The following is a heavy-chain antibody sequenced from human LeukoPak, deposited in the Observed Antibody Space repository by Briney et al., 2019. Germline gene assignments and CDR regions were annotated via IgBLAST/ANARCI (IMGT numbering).Heavy chain of an antibody. CDR1: GGSISSSSYY. CDR3: ARQFLVGSTFHAFGL. CDR2: IYYSGST. D-gene: IGHD1-26*01. Sequence: SETLSLTCTVSGGSISSSSYYWGWIRQPPGKGLEWIGSIYYSGSTYYNPSLKSRVTISIDTSKNQFSLKLSSVTAADMAVYFCARQFLVGSTFHAFGLWGQGTRVTVSS. V-gene: IGHV4-39*07. J-gene: IGHJ3*01.